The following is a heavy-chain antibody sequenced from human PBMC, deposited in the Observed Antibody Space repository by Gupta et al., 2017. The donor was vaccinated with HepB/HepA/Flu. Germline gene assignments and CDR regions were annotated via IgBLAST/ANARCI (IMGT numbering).Heavy chain of an antibody. J-gene: IGHJ3*02. Sequence: QVQLVQSGAEVKKPGASVKVSCKASGYTFTSYDINWVRQATGQGLEWMGWMNPNSGKTGYAQKVQGRVTMTRNTSISTAYMELSRLRSEETAVYYCAREGQRWFSDAFDIWGQGTMVTVSS. CDR1: GYTFTSYD. D-gene: IGHD5-18*01. CDR3: AREGQRWFSDAFDI. CDR2: MNPNSGKT. V-gene: IGHV1-8*01.